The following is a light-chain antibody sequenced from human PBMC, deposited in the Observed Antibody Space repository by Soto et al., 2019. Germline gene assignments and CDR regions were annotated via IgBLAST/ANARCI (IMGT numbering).Light chain of an antibody. CDR1: SSNIGKNT. Sequence: QSALIQPPSASGTPGQRVTISCSGSSSNIGKNTVHWFQQLPGAAPQLLISTDNQRPSGVPDRFSGSKSGASGSLAISGLQSEDEADYYCAAWDSSLNGHVFRTGTKVTVL. CDR2: TDN. J-gene: IGLJ1*01. CDR3: AAWDSSLNGHV. V-gene: IGLV1-44*01.